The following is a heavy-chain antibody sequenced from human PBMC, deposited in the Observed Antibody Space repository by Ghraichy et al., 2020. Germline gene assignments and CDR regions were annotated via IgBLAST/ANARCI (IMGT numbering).Heavy chain of an antibody. J-gene: IGHJ3*02. Sequence: SETLSLTCTVSGGSISSYYWSWIRQPPGKGLEWIGYIYYSGSTNSNTSLKSRVTISLDTSRNQFSLKLSSVTAADTAVYFCASLKYGVVYAFDMWGQGTMVTVSS. CDR3: ASLKYGVVYAFDM. D-gene: IGHD4-17*01. V-gene: IGHV4-59*01. CDR2: IYYSGST. CDR1: GGSISSYY.